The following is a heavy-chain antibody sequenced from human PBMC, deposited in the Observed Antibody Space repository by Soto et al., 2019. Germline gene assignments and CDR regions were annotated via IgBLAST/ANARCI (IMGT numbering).Heavy chain of an antibody. D-gene: IGHD3-22*01. CDR2: IWYDGSNK. V-gene: IGHV3-33*01. J-gene: IGHJ4*02. CDR1: GFTFSSYG. CDR3: ARDWVESDDSSGYYGY. Sequence: GGSLRLSCAASGFTFSSYGMHWVRQAPGKGLEWVAVIWYDGSNKYYADSVKGRFTISRDNSKNTLYLQMNSLRAEDTAVYYCARDWVESDDSSGYYGYWGQGTLVTVSS.